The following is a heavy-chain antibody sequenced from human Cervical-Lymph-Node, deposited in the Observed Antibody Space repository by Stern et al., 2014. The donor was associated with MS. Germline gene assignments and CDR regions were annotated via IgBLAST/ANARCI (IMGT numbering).Heavy chain of an antibody. CDR1: GFSLSTSGVG. V-gene: IGHV2-5*01. J-gene: IGHJ4*01. D-gene: IGHD3-9*01. CDR3: AHDYHDILTGYYNSRFAS. CDR2: ISWTDDR. Sequence: QVTLRESGPTLVKPTQTLTLTCTFSGFSLSTSGVGVGWIRQPPGKALEWLVLISWTDDRRYSPSLKSRLTITKDTSKNQVVLTMTNMDPVDTATYYCAHDYHDILTGYYNSRFASWGHGTLVTVSS.